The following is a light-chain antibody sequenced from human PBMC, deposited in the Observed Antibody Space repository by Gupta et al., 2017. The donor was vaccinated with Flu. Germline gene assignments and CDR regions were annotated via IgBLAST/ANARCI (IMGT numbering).Light chain of an antibody. J-gene: IGLJ3*02. CDR1: SSDVCGYNY. CDR3: CSYAGTYPWV. V-gene: IGLV2-11*01. Sequence: QSALTQPRSVSGSPGQSVTISCTGTSSDVCGYNYVSWYQQHPGKAPKVMIYDVNQRPSGVPVRVSGSSSGNTASLTISGPQAEDESDYYCCSYAGTYPWVFGGGTKLTVL. CDR2: DVN.